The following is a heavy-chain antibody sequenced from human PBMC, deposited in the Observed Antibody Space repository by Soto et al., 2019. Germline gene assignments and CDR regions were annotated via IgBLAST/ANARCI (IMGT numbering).Heavy chain of an antibody. V-gene: IGHV1-46*01. D-gene: IGHD5-12*01. CDR2: INPTGTMT. CDR3: ARDTGDDHAAFDI. Sequence: QVQLVQSGAEVKKPGASVKLSCKASGSTFITSYYTHWVRQDPGQGLEWMGIINPTGTMTNYSDIFKGRLTMTRDKSTSTDYMELSTLTSEDTAVYFCARDTGDDHAAFDIWGQGPMVTVSA. CDR1: GSTFITSYY. J-gene: IGHJ3*02.